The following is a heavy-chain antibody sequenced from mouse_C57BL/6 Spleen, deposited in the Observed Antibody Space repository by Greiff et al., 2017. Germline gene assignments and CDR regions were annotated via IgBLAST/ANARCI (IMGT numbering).Heavy chain of an antibody. J-gene: IGHJ2*01. CDR2: IDPSDSYT. CDR1: GYTFTSYW. V-gene: IGHV1-50*01. CDR3: APNCGPFDD. Sequence: QVQLKQPGAELVKPGASVKLSCKASGYTFTSYWMQWVKQRPGQGLEWIGEIDPSDSYTNYNQKFKGKATWTVYTSSSTAYMQLSSLTSEDSAVYYCAPNCGPFDDWGQGTTRTVSS. D-gene: IGHD4-1*01.